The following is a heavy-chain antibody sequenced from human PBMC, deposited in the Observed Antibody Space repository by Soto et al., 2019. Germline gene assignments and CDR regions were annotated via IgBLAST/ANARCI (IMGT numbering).Heavy chain of an antibody. J-gene: IGHJ5*02. CDR3: ARSPPPPYSSSGWFDP. Sequence: EVQLVESGGGLVQPGGSLRLSCAASGFTFSSYSMNWVRQAPGKGLEWVSYISSSSSTIYYADSVKGRFTISRDNAKNSPYLQKNNLRNEDTAVDYCARSPPPPYSSSGWFDPWGQGTLVTVSS. D-gene: IGHD6-6*01. CDR1: GFTFSSYS. CDR2: ISSSSSTI. V-gene: IGHV3-48*02.